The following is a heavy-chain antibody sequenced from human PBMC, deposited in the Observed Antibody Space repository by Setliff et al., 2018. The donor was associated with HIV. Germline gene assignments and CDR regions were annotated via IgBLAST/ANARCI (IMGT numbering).Heavy chain of an antibody. Sequence: ASVKVSCKASGGTFSSYAISWVRQAPGQGLEWMGWISTYGDETSYAQKLQGRVTMTTDTSTSTAYMELRRLTFDDTAVYYCARDVEHMMDVWGQGTTVTVSS. V-gene: IGHV1-18*01. CDR1: GGTFSSYA. CDR2: ISTYGDET. CDR3: ARDVEHMMDV. J-gene: IGHJ6*02.